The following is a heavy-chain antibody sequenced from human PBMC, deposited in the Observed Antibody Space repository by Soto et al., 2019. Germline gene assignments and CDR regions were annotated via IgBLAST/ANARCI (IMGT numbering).Heavy chain of an antibody. D-gene: IGHD3-9*01. CDR2: MSGSGSTT. CDR3: AKDVHDDIVTGIEYFQQ. J-gene: IGHJ1*01. V-gene: IGHV3-23*01. Sequence: EVQLLESGGGVVQPGGSLRISCAASGFTFSSHAMSWVRQAPGKVLEWVSAMSGSGSTTKYTNSVKGRFTISRDNSKNMLYLQMNSLRVDDTAVYYCAKDVHDDIVTGIEYFQQWGQGTRVIVPS. CDR1: GFTFSSHA.